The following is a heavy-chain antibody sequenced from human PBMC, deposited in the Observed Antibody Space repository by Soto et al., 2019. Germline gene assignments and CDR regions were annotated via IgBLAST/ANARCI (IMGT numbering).Heavy chain of an antibody. D-gene: IGHD2-15*01. CDR1: GFTFSSYA. V-gene: IGHV3-23*01. CDR2: ISGSGGST. CDR3: AKAPGYCSGGSCYPHAEYFQH. J-gene: IGHJ1*01. Sequence: EVQLLESGGGLVQPGGSLRLSCAASGFTFSSYAMSWVRQAPGKGLEWVSAISGSGGSTYYADSVKRRFTISRDNSKYTMYLQVNSMRAEDTSVYYCAKAPGYCSGGSCYPHAEYFQHWGQGTLVTVSS.